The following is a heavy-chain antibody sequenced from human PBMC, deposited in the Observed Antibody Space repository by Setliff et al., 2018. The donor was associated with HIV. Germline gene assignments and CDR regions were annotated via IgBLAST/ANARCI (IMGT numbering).Heavy chain of an antibody. Sequence: GASVKVSCKASGGTFSSYAISWVRQAPGQGLEWMGGIIPIFGTANYAQKFQDRVTITRDTSASTGYMEVNSLRPEDTAVYYCARDRIPKRGYTYREPDFDSWGQGTLVTVSS. D-gene: IGHD3-16*02. CDR3: ARDRIPKRGYTYREPDFDS. V-gene: IGHV1-69*05. CDR1: GGTFSSYA. CDR2: IIPIFGTA. J-gene: IGHJ4*02.